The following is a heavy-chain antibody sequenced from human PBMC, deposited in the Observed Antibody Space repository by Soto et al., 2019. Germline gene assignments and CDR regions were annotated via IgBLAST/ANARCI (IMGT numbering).Heavy chain of an antibody. J-gene: IGHJ4*02. CDR3: ARERERVFDY. CDR2: IAYDGRNK. D-gene: IGHD1-1*01. V-gene: IGHV3-30*04. Sequence: QVQLVESRGGVVQPGRSLRLSCAASGFTFSSYAMHWVRQAPGKGLEWVAVIAYDGRNKYYADSVKGRFTISRDNSKNTLYLQMHSLRIEDTAVYYCARERERVFDYWGQGTLVTISS. CDR1: GFTFSSYA.